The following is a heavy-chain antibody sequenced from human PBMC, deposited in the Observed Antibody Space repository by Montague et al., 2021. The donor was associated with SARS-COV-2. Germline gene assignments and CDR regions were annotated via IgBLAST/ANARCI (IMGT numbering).Heavy chain of an antibody. CDR2: INHSGST. D-gene: IGHD4-17*01. V-gene: IGHV4-34*01. J-gene: IGHJ6*02. CDR1: GGSFSGYY. CDR3: ARGRTVTTFYSYYGMDV. Sequence: SETLSPTCTLYGGSFSGYYWSWIRQPPGKGLEWIGEINHSGSTNYNPSLKSRVTISVDTSKNQFSLKLSSLTAADTAVYYCARGRTVTTFYSYYGMDVWGQGTTVTVSS.